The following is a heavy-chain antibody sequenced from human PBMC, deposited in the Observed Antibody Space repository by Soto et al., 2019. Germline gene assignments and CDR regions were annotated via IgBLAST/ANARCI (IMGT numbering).Heavy chain of an antibody. CDR2: ISAYNGNT. Sequence: ASVKVSCKASGYTFTSYGISWVRQAPGQGLEWMGWISAYNGNTNYAQKLQGRVTMTTDTSTSTAYMELRSLRSDDTAVYYCARELRFLEWLHRSMDVWGQRTTVTVCS. D-gene: IGHD3-3*01. CDR1: GYTFTSYG. V-gene: IGHV1-18*01. CDR3: ARELRFLEWLHRSMDV. J-gene: IGHJ6*02.